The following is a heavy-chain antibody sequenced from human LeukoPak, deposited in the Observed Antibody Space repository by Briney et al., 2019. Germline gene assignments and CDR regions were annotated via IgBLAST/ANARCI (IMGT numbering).Heavy chain of an antibody. Sequence: SETLSLTCTVSGGSIVSTSFYWGWIRQPPGKGLAWLGSIYHSGSTYDNPSLKSRVTISVDRSKNQFSLKLSSVTAADTAVYYCARLYYDSRGYYWFDRWGQGTLVTVSS. J-gene: IGHJ5*02. CDR1: GGSIVSTSFY. V-gene: IGHV4-39*01. CDR2: IYHSGST. D-gene: IGHD3-22*01. CDR3: ARLYYDSRGYYWFDR.